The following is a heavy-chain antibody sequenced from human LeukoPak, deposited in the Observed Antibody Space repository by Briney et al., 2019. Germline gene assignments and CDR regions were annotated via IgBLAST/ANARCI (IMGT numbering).Heavy chain of an antibody. Sequence: GGSLRLSCAASGFTFSSYVMHWVRQAPGKGLEWVSAISGSGGSTYYADSVKGRFTISRDNSKNTLYLQMNSLRAGDTAVYYCAKEVSAAGGRWGQGTLVTVSS. V-gene: IGHV3-23*01. CDR1: GFTFSSYV. CDR2: ISGSGGST. J-gene: IGHJ4*02. D-gene: IGHD6-13*01. CDR3: AKEVSAAGGR.